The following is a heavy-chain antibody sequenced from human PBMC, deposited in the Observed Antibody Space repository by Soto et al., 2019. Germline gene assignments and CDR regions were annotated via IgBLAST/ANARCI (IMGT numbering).Heavy chain of an antibody. D-gene: IGHD4-17*01. CDR1: GSTISSFY. V-gene: IGHV4-59*07. J-gene: IGHJ4*02. CDR3: TRVGGYYGDYPNFDY. Sequence: QVQLQESGPGLVKPSDTLSLTCSVSGSTISSFYWAWIRQPPGKGLEWIGSSYYRGNTNYNHSLKNRVIIAVDSSKRQVSLRLSSVTAADTAFYFCTRVGGYYGDYPNFDYWGQGALVTVSS. CDR2: SYYRGNT.